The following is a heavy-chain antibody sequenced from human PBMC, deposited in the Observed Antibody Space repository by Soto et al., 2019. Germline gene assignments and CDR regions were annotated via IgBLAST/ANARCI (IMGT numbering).Heavy chain of an antibody. D-gene: IGHD3-10*01. Sequence: ASVKVSCKASGYTFTSYDINWVRQATGQGLEWMGWMNPNSGNTGYAQKFQGRVTMTRSTSISTAYMELSRLRSEDTAVYYCARSPPPLLWFGELLSGGYYYYGMDVWGQGTTVTVSS. CDR3: ARSPPPLLWFGELLSGGYYYYGMDV. CDR1: GYTFTSYD. J-gene: IGHJ6*02. V-gene: IGHV1-8*01. CDR2: MNPNSGNT.